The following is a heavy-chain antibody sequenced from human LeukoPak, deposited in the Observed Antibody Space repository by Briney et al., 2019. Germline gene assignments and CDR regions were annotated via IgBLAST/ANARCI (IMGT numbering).Heavy chain of an antibody. CDR2: INHSRST. CDR3: AKARTVVVAATRKMNDY. CDR1: GGSFSGYY. V-gene: IGHV4-34*01. Sequence: SETLSLTCAVYGGSFSGYYWSWIRQPPGKGLEWIGEINHSRSTNYNPSLKSRFTISVDTSKNQFSLKLSSLTAADPAVYYFAKARTVVVAATRKMNDYWGQGTLVTVSS. J-gene: IGHJ4*02. D-gene: IGHD2-15*01.